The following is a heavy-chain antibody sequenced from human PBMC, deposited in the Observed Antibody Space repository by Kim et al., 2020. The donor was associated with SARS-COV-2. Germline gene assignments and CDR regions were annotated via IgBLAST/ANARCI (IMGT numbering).Heavy chain of an antibody. V-gene: IGHV4-59*13. J-gene: IGHJ5*02. Sequence: SETLSLTCTVSGGSISSYYWSWIRQPPGKGLEWIGYIYYSGSTNYNPSLKSRVTISVDTSKNQFSLKLSSVTAADTAVYYCARVFLSRVAVADFGHPWFDPWGQGTLVTVSS. D-gene: IGHD6-19*01. CDR1: GGSISSYY. CDR3: ARVFLSRVAVADFGHPWFDP. CDR2: IYYSGST.